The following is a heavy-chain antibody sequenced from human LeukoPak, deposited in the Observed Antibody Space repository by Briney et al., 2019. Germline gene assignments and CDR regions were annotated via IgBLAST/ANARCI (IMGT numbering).Heavy chain of an antibody. D-gene: IGHD4-17*01. Sequence: PGGSLRLSCAPSGFTFSRNGMHWVRQAPGKGLEWVAVISHDGTNKCHADSVKGRFTISRDNSKNTLYLQMSSLRAEDTAVYYCAKAHLSDSGDYVRFHYNGMDVWGQGTTVSVSS. CDR2: ISHDGTNK. J-gene: IGHJ6*02. V-gene: IGHV3-30*18. CDR3: AKAHLSDSGDYVRFHYNGMDV. CDR1: GFTFSRNG.